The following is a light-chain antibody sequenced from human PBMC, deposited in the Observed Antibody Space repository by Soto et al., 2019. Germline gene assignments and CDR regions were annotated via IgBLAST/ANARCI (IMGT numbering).Light chain of an antibody. Sequence: DIQMTQSPSSLSASVGDRVTITCRASQSISSYLNWYQQKPGKAPKLLIYAASSLQSGVPSRFSVSGSGTDFTLTISSLQPEDVATDYCQQSYSTPPWTFGQGTKVEIK. CDR1: QSISSY. J-gene: IGKJ1*01. CDR2: AAS. CDR3: QQSYSTPPWT. V-gene: IGKV1-39*01.